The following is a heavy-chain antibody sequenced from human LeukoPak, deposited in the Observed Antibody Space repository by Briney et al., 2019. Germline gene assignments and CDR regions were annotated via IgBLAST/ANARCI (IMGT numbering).Heavy chain of an antibody. CDR1: GFTFSTYN. Sequence: GGSLRLSCAASGFTFSTYNMNWVRQAPGKGLEWVSSITSSSIYTFYADSVKGRFTISRDNAKNSLYLQMNSLRAEDTAVYYCAKGGGDYGDYDYYFDYWGQGTLVTVSS. J-gene: IGHJ4*02. V-gene: IGHV3-21*04. CDR2: ITSSSIYT. CDR3: AKGGGDYGDYDYYFDY. D-gene: IGHD4-17*01.